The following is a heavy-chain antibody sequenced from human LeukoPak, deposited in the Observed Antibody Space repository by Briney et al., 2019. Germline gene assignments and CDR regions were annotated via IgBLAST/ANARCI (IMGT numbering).Heavy chain of an antibody. J-gene: IGHJ4*02. V-gene: IGHV4-4*07. CDR2: IYTSGST. CDR1: GGSIRSYY. Sequence: PSETLSLTCTVSGGSIRSYYWSWIRQPAGKGLEWIGRIYTSGSTNYNPSLKSRVTISVDKSKNQFSLKLSSVTAADTAVYYCARVTHSSSWYGRGVIDYWGQGTLVTVSS. CDR3: ARVTHSSSWYGRGVIDY. D-gene: IGHD6-13*01.